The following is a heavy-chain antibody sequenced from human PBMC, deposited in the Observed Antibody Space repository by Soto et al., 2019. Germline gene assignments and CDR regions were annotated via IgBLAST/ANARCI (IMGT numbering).Heavy chain of an antibody. J-gene: IGHJ6*03. D-gene: IGHD2-2*01. CDR3: ARVRCSSTSCYYYYYYYYYMDV. V-gene: IGHV4-34*01. CDR2: INHSGST. Sequence: SETMSVTCAVYGGSFSGYYWSWIRQPPGKGLEWIGEINHSGSTNYNPSLKSRVTISVDTSKNQFSLKLSSVTAADTAVYYCARVRCSSTSCYYYYYYYYYMDVWGKGTTVTVSS. CDR1: GGSFSGYY.